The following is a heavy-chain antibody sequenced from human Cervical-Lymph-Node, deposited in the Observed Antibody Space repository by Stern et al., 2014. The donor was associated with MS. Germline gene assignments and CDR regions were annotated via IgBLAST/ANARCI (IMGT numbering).Heavy chain of an antibody. CDR1: GYTLTISY. Sequence: QVQLVQSGTEVKKPGASVQVSCKASGYTLTISYIHWVRQAPGQGLEWMGVNNPRGGRTTYAQKFQGRVTMTRDTSTSTAYMELSSLRSDDTAVYYCASGGEVDGGDVWGQGTTVTVFS. CDR3: ASGGEVDGGDV. D-gene: IGHD2-15*01. V-gene: IGHV1-46*01. CDR2: NNPRGGRT. J-gene: IGHJ6*02.